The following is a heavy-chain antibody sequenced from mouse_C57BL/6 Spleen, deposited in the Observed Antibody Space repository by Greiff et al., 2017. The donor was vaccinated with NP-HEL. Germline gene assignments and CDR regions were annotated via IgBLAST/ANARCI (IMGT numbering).Heavy chain of an antibody. Sequence: VQLQQSGAELARPGASVKMSCKASGYTFTSYTMHWVKQRPGQGLEWIGYINPSSGYTKYNQKFKDKATLTADKSSSTAYMQLSSLTSEDSAVYYCAREGGGYYEGFAYWGQGTLVTVSA. J-gene: IGHJ3*01. V-gene: IGHV1-4*01. CDR1: GYTFTSYT. D-gene: IGHD2-3*01. CDR3: AREGGGYYEGFAY. CDR2: INPSSGYT.